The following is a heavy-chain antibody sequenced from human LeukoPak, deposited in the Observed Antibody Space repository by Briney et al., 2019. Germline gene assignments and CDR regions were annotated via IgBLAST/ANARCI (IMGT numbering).Heavy chain of an antibody. Sequence: GGSLRLSCAAPGFIFSNYVMSWVRQAPGKGLEWVSSISVSGGTTYYADSVKGLFTISRDNPKNTLYLEMNSLRAEDTAVYYCARERTGMSRAFDIWGQGTMVTVSS. CDR1: GFIFSNYV. CDR3: ARERTGMSRAFDI. J-gene: IGHJ3*02. V-gene: IGHV3-23*01. D-gene: IGHD1-14*01. CDR2: ISVSGGTT.